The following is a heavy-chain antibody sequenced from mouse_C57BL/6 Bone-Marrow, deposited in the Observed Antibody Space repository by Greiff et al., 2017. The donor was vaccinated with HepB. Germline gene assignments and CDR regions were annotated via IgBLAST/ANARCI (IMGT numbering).Heavy chain of an antibody. CDR2: IDPEDGDT. Sequence: EVKLVESGAELVRPGASVKLSCTASGFNIKDYYMHWVKQRPEQGLEWIGRIDPEDGDTEYAPKFQGKATMTADTSSNTAYLQLSSLTSEDTAVYYCTTPPLIYYDYEGYFDYWGQGTTLTVSS. V-gene: IGHV14-1*01. CDR1: GFNIKDYY. J-gene: IGHJ2*01. D-gene: IGHD2-4*01. CDR3: TTPPLIYYDYEGYFDY.